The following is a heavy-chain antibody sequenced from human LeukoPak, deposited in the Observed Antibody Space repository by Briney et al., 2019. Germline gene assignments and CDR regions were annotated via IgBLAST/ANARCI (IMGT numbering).Heavy chain of an antibody. J-gene: IGHJ5*02. CDR2: IYRSGDT. CDR1: GDAISSTYFY. CDR3: ARDRDLRWFYD. D-gene: IGHD2-21*02. Sequence: PSETLSLTCSVSGDAISSTYFYWGWIRQPPGMGLQWIGSIYRSGDTYYNPSLKGRATISVDTFKNQFSLRLSSVTAADTAVYYCARDRDLRWFYDWGQGNLVTVSS. V-gene: IGHV4-39*07.